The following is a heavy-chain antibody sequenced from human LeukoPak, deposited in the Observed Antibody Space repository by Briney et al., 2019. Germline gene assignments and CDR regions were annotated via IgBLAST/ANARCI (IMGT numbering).Heavy chain of an antibody. V-gene: IGHV5-51*01. D-gene: IGHD1-7*01. CDR3: ARGTSNSLMPIDY. CDR2: IYPGDSDT. Sequence: GESLKISCRGSGYDFTSYWIGWVRQMPGKGLEWMGIIYPGDSDTRYSPSFQGQVTISADKSISTAYLQWSSLKASDTAMYYCARGTSNSLMPIDYWGQGTLVTVSS. J-gene: IGHJ4*02. CDR1: GYDFTSYW.